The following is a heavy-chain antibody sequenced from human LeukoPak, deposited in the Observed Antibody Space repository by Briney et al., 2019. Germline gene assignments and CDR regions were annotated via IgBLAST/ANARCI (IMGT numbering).Heavy chain of an antibody. V-gene: IGHV1-69*04. Sequence: PILGIANYAQKFQRRVTITADKSTSTAYMELSSLRSEDTAVYYCARGPGYYDSSGYYSYWGQGTLVTVSS. CDR3: ARGPGYYDSSGYYSY. CDR2: PILGIA. J-gene: IGHJ4*02. D-gene: IGHD3-22*01.